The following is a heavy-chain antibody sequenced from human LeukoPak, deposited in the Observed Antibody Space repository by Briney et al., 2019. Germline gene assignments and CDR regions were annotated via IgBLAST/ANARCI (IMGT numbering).Heavy chain of an antibody. D-gene: IGHD3-22*01. J-gene: IGHJ4*02. V-gene: IGHV1-69*13. CDR2: IIPIFATA. CDR1: GYTFTSYA. Sequence: ASVKVSCKASGYTFTSYAMHWVRQAPGQGLEWMGGIIPIFATANYAQKFQGRVTITADESTSTAYMELSSLRSEDTAVYYRARGPITTRSHFDYWGQGTLVTVSS. CDR3: ARGPITTRSHFDY.